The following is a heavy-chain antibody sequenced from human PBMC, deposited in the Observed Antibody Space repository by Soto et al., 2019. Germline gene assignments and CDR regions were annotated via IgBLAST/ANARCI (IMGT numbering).Heavy chain of an antibody. CDR3: VKIGYSGYDLGT. CDR1: GFTFSSYA. D-gene: IGHD5-12*01. V-gene: IGHV3-64D*06. J-gene: IGHJ5*02. Sequence: RLSXXASGFTFSSYAMHWVRQAPGKGLEYVSAISSNGGSTYYADSVKGRFTISRDNSKNTLYLQMSSLRAEDTAVYYCVKIGYSGYDLGTWGQGTLVTVSS. CDR2: ISSNGGST.